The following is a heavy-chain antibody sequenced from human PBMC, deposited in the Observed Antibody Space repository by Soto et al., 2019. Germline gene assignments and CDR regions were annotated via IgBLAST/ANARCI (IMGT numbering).Heavy chain of an antibody. CDR3: ARGPISGYDPDFDY. CDR1: GGSISSYY. Sequence: SETLSLTCTVSGGSISSYYWSWIRQPPGKGLEWIGYIYYSGSTNYNPSLKSRVAISVDTSKNQFSLKLSSVTAADTAVYYCARGPISGYDPDFDYWGQGILVTVS. V-gene: IGHV4-59*01. D-gene: IGHD5-12*01. CDR2: IYYSGST. J-gene: IGHJ4*02.